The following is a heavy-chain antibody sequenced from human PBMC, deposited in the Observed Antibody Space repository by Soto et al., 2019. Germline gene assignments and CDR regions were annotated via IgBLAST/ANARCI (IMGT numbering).Heavy chain of an antibody. CDR3: ARLPGVRGVFDGFNV. D-gene: IGHD3-10*01. J-gene: IGHJ3*01. CDR2: IYPGDSDT. Sequence: NSLKISCKGSGYSFAGYWIGWVRQMPGKGLDWMGVIYPGDSDTRYSPSFHGQVTISADKSISTAYLQWSSLKASDTAMYFCARLPGVRGVFDGFNVWGQGTMVIVSS. CDR1: GYSFAGYW. V-gene: IGHV5-51*01.